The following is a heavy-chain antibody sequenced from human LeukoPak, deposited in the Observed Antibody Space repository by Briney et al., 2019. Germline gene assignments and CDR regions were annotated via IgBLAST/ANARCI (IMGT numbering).Heavy chain of an antibody. D-gene: IGHD3-10*01. Sequence: PSETLSLTCAVYGGSFSGYYWSWIRQPPGKGLEWIGEINHSGSTNYNPSLKSRVTISVDTSKNQFSLELSSVTAADTAVYYCASDPGISGVYFDYWGQGTLVTVSS. J-gene: IGHJ4*02. CDR1: GGSFSGYY. CDR3: ASDPGISGVYFDY. CDR2: INHSGST. V-gene: IGHV4-34*01.